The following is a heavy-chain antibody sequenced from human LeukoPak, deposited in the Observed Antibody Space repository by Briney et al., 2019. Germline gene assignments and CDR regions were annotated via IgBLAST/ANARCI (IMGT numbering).Heavy chain of an antibody. V-gene: IGHV1-8*01. D-gene: IGHD3-10*01. CDR2: MNPNSGNT. J-gene: IGHJ5*02. CDR3: ARGKYYGSGPPYNWFDP. Sequence: ASVKVSCKASGYTFTSYDINWVRQATGQGLEWMGWMNPNSGNTGYAQKFQGRVTMTRNTSISTAYMELGSLRSEDTAVYYCARGKYYGSGPPYNWFDPWGQGTLVPVSS. CDR1: GYTFTSYD.